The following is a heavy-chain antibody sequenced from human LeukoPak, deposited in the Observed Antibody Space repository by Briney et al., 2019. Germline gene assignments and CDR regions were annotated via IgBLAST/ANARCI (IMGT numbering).Heavy chain of an antibody. V-gene: IGHV3-73*01. CDR3: TGNYYGSGSYADFDY. Sequence: PGGSLRLSCAASGFTFSGSAMHWVRQTSGKGLEWVGRIRNKANSYATAYAASVKGRFTISRDDSKNTAYLQMDSLKTEDTAVYYCTGNYYGSGSYADFDYWGQGTLVTVSS. CDR2: IRNKANSYAT. D-gene: IGHD3-10*01. J-gene: IGHJ4*02. CDR1: GFTFSGSA.